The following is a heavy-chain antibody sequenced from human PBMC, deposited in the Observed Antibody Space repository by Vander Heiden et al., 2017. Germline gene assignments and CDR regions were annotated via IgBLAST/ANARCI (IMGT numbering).Heavy chain of an antibody. CDR2: IYYSGST. V-gene: IGHV4-31*03. Sequence: QVQLQQSGPGLVKPSQTLSLTCPVSGRSISSGGYYWSWIRQHPGKGLEWIGYIYYSGSTYYNPSLKSRVTISVDTSKNQFSLKLSSVTAADTAVYYCATTYYYDSGWFDPWGQGTLVTVSS. CDR1: GRSISSGGYY. CDR3: ATTYYYDSGWFDP. J-gene: IGHJ5*02. D-gene: IGHD3-22*01.